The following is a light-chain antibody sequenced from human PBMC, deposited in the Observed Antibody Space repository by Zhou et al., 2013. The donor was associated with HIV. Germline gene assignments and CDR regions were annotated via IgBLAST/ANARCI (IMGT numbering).Light chain of an antibody. Sequence: EIVMTQSPGTLSVSPGERATLSCRASQSVSSNLAWYQQKPGQAPRVLIYGASTRATGIPARFSGSGSGTEFTLTISRLEPEDFAVYYCQQYGSAPLTFGGGTKVEIK. V-gene: IGKV3-15*01. CDR3: QQYGSAPLT. CDR1: QSVSSN. CDR2: GAS. J-gene: IGKJ4*01.